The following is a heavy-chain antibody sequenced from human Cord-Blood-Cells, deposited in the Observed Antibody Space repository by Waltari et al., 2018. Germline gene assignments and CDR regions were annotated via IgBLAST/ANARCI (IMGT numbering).Heavy chain of an antibody. CDR2: IYYSGST. J-gene: IGHJ5*02. D-gene: IGHD2-8*01. Sequence: QLQLQESGPGLVQPSETLSPTCTVSGGSISSSSYYWGWIRTPPGKGLEWIGSIYYSGSTYYNPSLKSRVTISVDTSKNQFSLKLSSVTAADTAVYYCARRLQYMYVPYNWFDPWGQGTLVTVSS. V-gene: IGHV4-39*01. CDR3: ARRLQYMYVPYNWFDP. CDR1: GGSISSSSYY.